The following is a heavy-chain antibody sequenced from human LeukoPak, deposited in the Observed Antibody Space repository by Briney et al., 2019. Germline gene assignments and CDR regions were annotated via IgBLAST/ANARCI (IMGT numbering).Heavy chain of an antibody. CDR2: INHSGST. CDR1: GGSFSGYY. CDR3: ARELYSSSSSYYYYGMDV. V-gene: IGHV4-34*01. J-gene: IGHJ6*02. D-gene: IGHD6-6*01. Sequence: SETLSLTCAVYGGSFSGYYWGWIRQPPGKGLEWIGEINHSGSTNYNPSLKSRVTISVDTSKNQFSLKLSSVTAADTAVYYCARELYSSSSSYYYYGMDVWGQGTTVTVSS.